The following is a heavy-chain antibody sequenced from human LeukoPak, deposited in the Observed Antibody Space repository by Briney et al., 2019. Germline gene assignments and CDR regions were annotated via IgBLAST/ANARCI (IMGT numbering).Heavy chain of an antibody. CDR1: GFTFSSYS. J-gene: IGHJ4*02. D-gene: IGHD3-3*01. Sequence: PGRSLRLSCAASGFTFSSYSMNWVRQAPGKGLEWVSSLDSRGSHIYYADSVKGRFTISRDNAKNSLYLQMNSLRAEDTAVYYCARDYDFWSGYPDYWGQGTLVTVSS. CDR2: LDSRGSHI. V-gene: IGHV3-21*01. CDR3: ARDYDFWSGYPDY.